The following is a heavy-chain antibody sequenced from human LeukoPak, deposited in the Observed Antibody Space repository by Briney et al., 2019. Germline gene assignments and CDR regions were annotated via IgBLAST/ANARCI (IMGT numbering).Heavy chain of an antibody. CDR1: GGSFSGYY. Sequence: SETLSLTCAVYGGSFSGYYWSWIRQPPGKGLEWIGEINHSGSTNYNPSLKSRVTISVDTFKNQFSLRLSSVTAADTAVYYCARDRRDYDSSGYYYYDYGLDVWGQGTTVTVSS. J-gene: IGHJ6*02. V-gene: IGHV4-34*01. CDR3: ARDRRDYDSSGYYYYDYGLDV. CDR2: INHSGST. D-gene: IGHD3-22*01.